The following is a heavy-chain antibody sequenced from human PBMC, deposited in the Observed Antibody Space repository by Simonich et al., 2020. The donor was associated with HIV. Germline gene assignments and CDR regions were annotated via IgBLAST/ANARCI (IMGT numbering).Heavy chain of an antibody. J-gene: IGHJ4*02. Sequence: QVPLVESGGGVVQPGRSLRLSCAASGFTFSSYAMHWVRQAPGKWLEWVAVISYDGKNEYYADSVKGRITISKDNSKNALYLQMNSLRAEATAVYYCASGGSISSVWADDYWGQGTLVTVSS. CDR2: ISYDGKNE. D-gene: IGHD3-16*01. CDR3: ASGGSISSVWADDY. CDR1: GFTFSSYA. V-gene: IGHV3-30*07.